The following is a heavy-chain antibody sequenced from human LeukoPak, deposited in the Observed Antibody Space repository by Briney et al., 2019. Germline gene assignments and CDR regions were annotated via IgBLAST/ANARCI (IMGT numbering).Heavy chain of an antibody. CDR3: ARDKSGYDFLSPMDV. V-gene: IGHV3-23*01. CDR1: GFTFSSYA. CDR2: ISGSGGST. Sequence: GGSLRLSCAASGFTFSSYAMSWVRQAPGKGLEWVSAISGSGGSTYYADSVKGRFTISRDNSKNTLYLQMNSLRAEDTAVYYCARDKSGYDFLSPMDVWGKGTTVTVSS. D-gene: IGHD5-12*01. J-gene: IGHJ6*03.